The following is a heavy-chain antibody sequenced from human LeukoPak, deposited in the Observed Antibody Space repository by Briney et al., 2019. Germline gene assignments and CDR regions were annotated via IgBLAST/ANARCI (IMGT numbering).Heavy chain of an antibody. J-gene: IGHJ3*02. D-gene: IGHD2-21*02. CDR3: ASATTYCGADCYPLDAFDI. V-gene: IGHV1-2*02. CDR2: INPNSGGT. Sequence: ASVKVSCKASGYTFTGYYMHWVRQAPGQGLEWMGWINPNSGGTNYAQKFLGRITMTRDTPISTAYMELSRLRSDDTAVYYCASATTYCGADCYPLDAFDIWGQGTMVTVSS. CDR1: GYTFTGYY.